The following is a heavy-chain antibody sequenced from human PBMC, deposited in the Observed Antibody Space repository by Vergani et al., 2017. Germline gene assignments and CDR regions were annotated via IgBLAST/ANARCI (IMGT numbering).Heavy chain of an antibody. Sequence: QVHLQQRGAGVLKPSETLSLTCGVFGGSLSGYFWSWIRQSPVRGLEWIGEITAIGSAKYSPSATSRVTISVDTTRGEFTLTVTSVTAADTGLYFCASRRPRLNLGLKSKAVTFDAWGQGNLVTVSS. CDR1: GGSLSGYF. J-gene: IGHJ5*02. D-gene: IGHD4-17*01. CDR2: ITAIGSA. V-gene: IGHV4-34*02. CDR3: ASRRPRLNLGLKSKAVTFDA.